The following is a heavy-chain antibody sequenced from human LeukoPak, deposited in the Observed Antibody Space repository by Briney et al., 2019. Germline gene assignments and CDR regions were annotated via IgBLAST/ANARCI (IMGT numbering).Heavy chain of an antibody. CDR2: ISAYNGNT. J-gene: IGHJ4*02. D-gene: IGHD3-3*01. CDR1: GYTFTSYG. Sequence: ASVKVSCKASGYTFTSYGISWVRRAPGQGLEWMGWISAYNGNTNYAQKLQGRVTMTTDTSTSTAYMELRSLRSDDTAVYYCARDLEEFYDFWSGYYGRSGDYWGQGTLVTVSS. V-gene: IGHV1-18*01. CDR3: ARDLEEFYDFWSGYYGRSGDY.